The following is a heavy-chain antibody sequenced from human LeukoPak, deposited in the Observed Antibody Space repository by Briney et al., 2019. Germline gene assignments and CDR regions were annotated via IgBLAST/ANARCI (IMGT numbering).Heavy chain of an antibody. Sequence: PSETLSLTCTVSGGSISTYYWSWIRQLPGKGLEWIGYIYYSGSTNYSPSLQSRVTISVDTSRNQFSLRLISVTAADTAMYYCARSGTKTNGFDYWGQGTLVTVSS. CDR3: ARSGTKTNGFDY. V-gene: IGHV4-59*01. D-gene: IGHD2-8*01. J-gene: IGHJ4*02. CDR1: GGSISTYY. CDR2: IYYSGST.